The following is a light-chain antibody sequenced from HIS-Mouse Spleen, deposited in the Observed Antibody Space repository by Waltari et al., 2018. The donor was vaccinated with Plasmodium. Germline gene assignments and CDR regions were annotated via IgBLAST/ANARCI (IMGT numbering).Light chain of an antibody. CDR3: YSTDSRGNHRV. V-gene: IGLV3-10*01. J-gene: IGLJ3*02. CDR2: EDS. CDR1: ALPKKY. Sequence: SYELTQPPSVSVSPGQTARLTCSGDALPKKYAYWYQQKAGQAPGLVMFEDSKRPSGIPGRFSGASSWTMATLTISGAQVEDEADYYCYSTDSRGNHRVFGGGTKLTVL.